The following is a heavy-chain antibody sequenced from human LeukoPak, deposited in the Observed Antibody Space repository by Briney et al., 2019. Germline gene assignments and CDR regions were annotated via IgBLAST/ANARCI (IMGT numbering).Heavy chain of an antibody. Sequence: GGSLRLSCAASGFTFSSYGMHWVRQAPGKGLEWVAVIWYDGSNKYYADSVKGRFTIPRDNSKNTLYLQMNSLRAEDTAVYYCARIYYDSIGVASDYWGQGTLVTVSS. CDR1: GFTFSSYG. CDR2: IWYDGSNK. V-gene: IGHV3-33*01. CDR3: ARIYYDSIGVASDY. J-gene: IGHJ4*02. D-gene: IGHD3-22*01.